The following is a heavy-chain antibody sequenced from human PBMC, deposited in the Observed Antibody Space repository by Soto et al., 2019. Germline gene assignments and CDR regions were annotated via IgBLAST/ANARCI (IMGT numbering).Heavy chain of an antibody. CDR2: IYYSGST. CDR1: GGSISSHY. CDR3: ARHRYSNGWLDY. V-gene: IGHV4-59*11. Sequence: PSETLSLTCTVSGGSISSHYWSWIRQFPGKGLEWIGYIYYSGSTKYNPSLKSRVTISVDTSNDQFSMKLSSVTAADTAVYYCARHRYSNGWLDYLGQGTLVTVSS. D-gene: IGHD6-19*01. J-gene: IGHJ4*02.